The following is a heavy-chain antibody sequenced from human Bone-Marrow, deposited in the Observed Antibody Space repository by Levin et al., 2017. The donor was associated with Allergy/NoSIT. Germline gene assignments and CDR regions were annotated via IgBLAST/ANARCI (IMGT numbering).Heavy chain of an antibody. CDR2: IHPSDGST. CDR3: ARDGCSGGRCHLPMDVFDI. J-gene: IGHJ3*02. V-gene: IGHV1-46*01. D-gene: IGHD2-15*01. CDR1: GYTFTNYY. Sequence: GESLKISCKASGYTFTNYYLHWVRQAPGQGLEWVGIIHPSDGSTTYAPKFQGRVTMTRDTSTATIYMELNSLTSDDTAVYYCARDGCSGGRCHLPMDVFDIWGQGTVVTVSS.